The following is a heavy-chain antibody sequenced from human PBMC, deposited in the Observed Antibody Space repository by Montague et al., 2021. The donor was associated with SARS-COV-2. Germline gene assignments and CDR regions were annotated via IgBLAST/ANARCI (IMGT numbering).Heavy chain of an antibody. D-gene: IGHD5-24*01. J-gene: IGHJ4*02. V-gene: IGHV4-59*01. CDR3: ARVLPRWLQGDPYFDY. CDR1: GGSISSYY. CDR2: IYYSGST. Sequence: SETLSLTCTVSGGSISSYYWSWIRQPPGKGLERIGYIYYSGSTNYNPSLKSRVTISVDTSKNQFSLKLSSVTAADTAVYYCARVLPRWLQGDPYFDYWGQGTLVTISS.